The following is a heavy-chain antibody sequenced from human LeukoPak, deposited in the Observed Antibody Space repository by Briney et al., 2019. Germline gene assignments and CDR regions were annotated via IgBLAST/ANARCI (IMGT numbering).Heavy chain of an antibody. CDR2: INHSGST. D-gene: IGHD6-19*01. Sequence: SETLSLTCAVYGGSFSTYYWSWIRQPPGKGLEWIGEINHSGSTNYNPSLKSRVTISVDTSKNQFSLRLSSVTAADTAVYYCARDWYSSGWIDYWGQGTLVTVSS. CDR3: ARDWYSSGWIDY. V-gene: IGHV4-34*01. CDR1: GGSFSTYY. J-gene: IGHJ4*02.